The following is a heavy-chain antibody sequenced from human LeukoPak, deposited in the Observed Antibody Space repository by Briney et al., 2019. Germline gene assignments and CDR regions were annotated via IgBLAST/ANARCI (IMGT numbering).Heavy chain of an antibody. CDR2: ISNSGTSR. J-gene: IGHJ3*02. CDR1: IFLYRVYY. D-gene: IGHD2-21*01. CDR3: ARAYHDAFDI. V-gene: IGHV3-11*04. Sequence: GRTLRLLQAAWIFLYRVYYMGWIRQASGKGLEGVSYISNSGTSRYHADSVKGRFTISRDNAKNSLYLQMDSLRAEDTAVYYCARAYHDAFDIWGQGTMVTVSS.